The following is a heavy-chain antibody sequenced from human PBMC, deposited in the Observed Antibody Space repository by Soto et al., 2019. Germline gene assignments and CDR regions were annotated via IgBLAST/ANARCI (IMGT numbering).Heavy chain of an antibody. V-gene: IGHV3-23*01. CDR1: GFTFSNYG. J-gene: IGHJ3*02. CDR2: ISGSGDST. Sequence: EEQLLESGGGLAQPGGSLRLSCAASGFTFSNYGMGWVRRAPGKGLEWVSTISGSGDSTYYADAVRGRCANSRDNSKKKLNQQMDRLRADYTSVYYCAKGLWVGGTTAGFRIWGQGTVVSVSS. D-gene: IGHD1-26*01. CDR3: AKGLWVGGTTAGFRI.